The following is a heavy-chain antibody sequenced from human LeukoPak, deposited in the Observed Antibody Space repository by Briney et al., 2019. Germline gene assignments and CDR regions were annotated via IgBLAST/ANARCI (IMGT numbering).Heavy chain of an antibody. CDR2: IYYSGST. J-gene: IGHJ4*02. Sequence: SETLSLTCAVSGGSIIRYYWGWIRQPPGKGLEWIGDIYYSGSTNYDPSLKSRVTISVDTSNNRFSLKLSSVTAADTAVYYCARAPPSAPFDYWGQGTLVTVSS. V-gene: IGHV4-59*01. CDR3: ARAPPSAPFDY. D-gene: IGHD3-10*01. CDR1: GGSIIRYY.